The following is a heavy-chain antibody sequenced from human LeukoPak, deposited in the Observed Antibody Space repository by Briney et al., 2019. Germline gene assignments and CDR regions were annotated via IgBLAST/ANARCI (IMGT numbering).Heavy chain of an antibody. CDR2: ISNDGSNK. CDR3: ARDHYDSSGYLFDY. CDR1: GFTFSSHA. D-gene: IGHD3-22*01. J-gene: IGHJ4*02. V-gene: IGHV3-30*04. Sequence: GGSLRISCAASGFTFSSHAMHWVRQVPGKGLDWVALISNDGSNKYYADSVKGRFTISRDNSKSTVYLQMNSLRADDTAVYYCARDHYDSSGYLFDYWGQGTLVSVSS.